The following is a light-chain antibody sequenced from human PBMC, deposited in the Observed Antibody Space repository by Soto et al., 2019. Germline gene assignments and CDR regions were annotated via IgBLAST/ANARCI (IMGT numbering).Light chain of an antibody. J-gene: IGKJ1*01. CDR2: GTS. Sequence: PGDRVTLSCRASQSVSSSYLTWYQQKPGQAPRLLIYGTSTRATSIAARFSGSGSGTDFTLTISSLQPEDVAVYYCQQDYNLPPAFGQGTKMEIK. CDR3: QQDYNLPPA. V-gene: IGKV3D-7*01. CDR1: QSVSSSY.